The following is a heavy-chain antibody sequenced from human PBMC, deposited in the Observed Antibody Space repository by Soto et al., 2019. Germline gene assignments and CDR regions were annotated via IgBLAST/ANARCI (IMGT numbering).Heavy chain of an antibody. CDR2: ISSRSDI. Sequence: GGSLRLSCVGSGFTFSTYIINWVRQAPGKGLEWVSSISSRSDIYYADSVKGRFTISRDNAKNSVSLQMNSLRAEDTAVYYCAREYTAWPLAYGLDVWGQGTTVTFYS. CDR3: AREYTAWPLAYGLDV. J-gene: IGHJ6*02. CDR1: GFTFSTYI. V-gene: IGHV3-21*01. D-gene: IGHD2-2*02.